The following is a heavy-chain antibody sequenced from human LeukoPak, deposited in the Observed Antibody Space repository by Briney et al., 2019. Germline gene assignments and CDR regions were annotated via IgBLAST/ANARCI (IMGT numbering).Heavy chain of an antibody. Sequence: GGSLRLSCVASGFTFSRHWMAWVRQAPGKGLEWVANIKKDGREIYYMDSVKGRITISRDNSMNTLYLQMNSLTAEDTAVYYCAKVRWGSDNALDSWGQGTLVTGSS. V-gene: IGHV3-7*01. CDR1: GFTFSRHW. D-gene: IGHD3-16*01. J-gene: IGHJ4*02. CDR2: IKKDGREI. CDR3: AKVRWGSDNALDS.